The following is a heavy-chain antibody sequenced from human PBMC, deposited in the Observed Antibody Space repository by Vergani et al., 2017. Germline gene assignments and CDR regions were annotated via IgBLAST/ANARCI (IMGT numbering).Heavy chain of an antibody. CDR1: GFTVSSNY. V-gene: IGHV3-66*04. J-gene: IGHJ4*02. D-gene: IGHD7-27*01. Sequence: EVQVVETGGGLVQPGGSLRLSCAASGFTVSSNYMSWVRQAPGKGLEWVSVIYSGGSTYYADSVKGRFIISRDNSKNTLYLQMNSLRAEDTAVYYCARPLPLSLTGDSRTGDYWGQGTLVTVSS. CDR2: IYSGGST. CDR3: ARPLPLSLTGDSRTGDY.